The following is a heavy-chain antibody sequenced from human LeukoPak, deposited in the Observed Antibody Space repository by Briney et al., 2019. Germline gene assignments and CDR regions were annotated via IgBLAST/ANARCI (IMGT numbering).Heavy chain of an antibody. Sequence: GGSLRLSCAASGFTFSSYAMSWVRQAPGKGLEWVSAISGSGGSTYYADSVKGRFTISRDNSKNTLYPQMNSLRAEDTAVYYCAKDSYSSVNPDAFDIWGQGTMVTVSS. D-gene: IGHD6-25*01. V-gene: IGHV3-23*01. CDR2: ISGSGGST. CDR1: GFTFSSYA. CDR3: AKDSYSSVNPDAFDI. J-gene: IGHJ3*02.